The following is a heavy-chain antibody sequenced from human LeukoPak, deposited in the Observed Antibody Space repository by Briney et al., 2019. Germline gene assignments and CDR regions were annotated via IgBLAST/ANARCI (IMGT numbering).Heavy chain of an antibody. Sequence: ASVKVSCKASGYTFTSYDINWVRQATGQGLEWMGWMNPNSGNTGYAQKFQGRVTITRNTSISTAYMELSSLRSEDTAVYYCASSKTSSSSWVFDYWGQGTLVTVSS. V-gene: IGHV1-8*03. CDR1: GYTFTSYD. CDR2: MNPNSGNT. D-gene: IGHD6-13*01. CDR3: ASSKTSSSSWVFDY. J-gene: IGHJ4*02.